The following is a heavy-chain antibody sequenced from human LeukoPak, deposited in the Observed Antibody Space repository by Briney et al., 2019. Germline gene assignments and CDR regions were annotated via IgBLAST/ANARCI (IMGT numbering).Heavy chain of an antibody. Sequence: SETLSLTYTVSGGSISTHYWTWIRQPPGKGLEWIGYISYIGTTNYNPSLKSRVSISVDTSKTYISLKLSSVTAADTAVYYCARDQTTVTKGFDIWGQGTKVTVSS. V-gene: IGHV4-59*11. CDR1: GGSISTHY. CDR3: ARDQTTVTKGFDI. D-gene: IGHD4-17*01. J-gene: IGHJ3*02. CDR2: ISYIGTT.